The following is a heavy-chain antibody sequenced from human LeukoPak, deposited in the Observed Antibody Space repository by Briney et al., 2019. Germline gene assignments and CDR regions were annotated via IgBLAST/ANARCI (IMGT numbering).Heavy chain of an antibody. D-gene: IGHD3-10*01. CDR2: IFRSSYR. CDR1: GFSLSTPGGG. Sequence: SGPTLVKPTQPLSLTCTFSGFSLSTPGGGVGWIRQPSGKALDWLAHIFRSSYRRYSQSLKRGLTITKDTYKTKVVLTMIIIDPVATDTYGCAHTTAWLGECPYAMDVWGQGTTVTVSS. V-gene: IGHV2-5*01. CDR3: AHTTAWLGECPYAMDV. J-gene: IGHJ6*02.